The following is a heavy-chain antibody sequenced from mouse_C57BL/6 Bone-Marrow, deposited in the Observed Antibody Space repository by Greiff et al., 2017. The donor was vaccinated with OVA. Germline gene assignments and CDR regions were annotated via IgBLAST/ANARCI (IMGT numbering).Heavy chain of an antibody. D-gene: IGHD2-4*01. CDR2: ISSGGSYT. CDR1: GFTFSSYG. CDR3: AREDYDGALFAY. Sequence: EVKVVESGGDLVKPGGSLKLSCAASGFTFSSYGMSWVRQTPDKRLEWVATISSGGSYTYYPDSVKGRFTISRDNAKNTLYLQMSSLKSEDTAMYYCAREDYDGALFAYWGQGTLVTVSA. J-gene: IGHJ3*01. V-gene: IGHV5-6*01.